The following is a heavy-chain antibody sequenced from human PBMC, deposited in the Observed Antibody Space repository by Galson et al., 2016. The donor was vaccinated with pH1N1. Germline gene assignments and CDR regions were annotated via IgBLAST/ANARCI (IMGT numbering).Heavy chain of an antibody. CDR1: GGTFTNYA. J-gene: IGHJ6*02. CDR2: LIPILGTP. CDR3: ARGFSGYDRLEYYQNGMDV. V-gene: IGHV1-69*13. Sequence: SVKVSCKASGGTFTNYAINWVRQAPGQGLEWMGGLIPILGTPDYAQTLQGRVTITADENTNTAYMEMSSLRAEDTAVYYCARGFSGYDRLEYYQNGMDVWCQGTTVTVSS. D-gene: IGHD5-12*01.